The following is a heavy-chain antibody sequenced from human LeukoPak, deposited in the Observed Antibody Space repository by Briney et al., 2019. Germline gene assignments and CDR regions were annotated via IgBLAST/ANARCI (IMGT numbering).Heavy chain of an antibody. V-gene: IGHV1-69*13. CDR2: IIPIFGTA. J-gene: IGHJ3*02. Sequence: ASVKVSCKASGGTFSSYAISWVRQAPGQGLEWMGGIIPIFGTANYAQKFQGRVTITADESTSTAYMELSSLRSEDTAVYYCARDRGGYSGYDYAFDIWGQGTMVTVSS. D-gene: IGHD5-12*01. CDR3: ARDRGGYSGYDYAFDI. CDR1: GGTFSSYA.